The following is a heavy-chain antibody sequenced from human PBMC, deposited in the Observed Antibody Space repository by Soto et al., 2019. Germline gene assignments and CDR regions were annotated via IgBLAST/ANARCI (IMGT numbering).Heavy chain of an antibody. Sequence: QEQLVQSGAEVKKSGSSVKVSCKDTGGLFSSYAVSWVRQAPGQGLEWMGGIIPAFDTVYYAQKFQGRVTITADESTNTAYMELSSLGSEDTAMYYCARGGSGYVWFNEFWGQGTLVTVSS. CDR1: GGLFSSYA. D-gene: IGHD3-22*01. CDR2: IIPAFDTV. V-gene: IGHV1-69*01. CDR3: ARGGSGYVWFNEF. J-gene: IGHJ4*02.